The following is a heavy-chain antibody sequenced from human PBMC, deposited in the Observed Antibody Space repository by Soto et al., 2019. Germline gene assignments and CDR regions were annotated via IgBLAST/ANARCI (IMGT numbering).Heavy chain of an antibody. CDR2: MRPRGTTL. D-gene: IGHD3-10*01. CDR1: GFTFSTYE. J-gene: IGHJ6*02. V-gene: IGHV3-48*03. CDR3: AREGMGRGVIMAPYFYYGMDV. Sequence: EVQLVESGGGLVQPGGSLRISCAASGFTFSTYEMNWVRQAPGKGLEWISYMRPRGTTLYYADSVKGRFTISRDDGRNSVYLQMDSLRVDDTAIYYCAREGMGRGVIMAPYFYYGMDVWGQGTTVTVSS.